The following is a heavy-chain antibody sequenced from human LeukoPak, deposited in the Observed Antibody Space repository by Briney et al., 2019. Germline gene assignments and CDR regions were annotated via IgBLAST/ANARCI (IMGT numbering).Heavy chain of an antibody. D-gene: IGHD3-10*02. CDR2: IYSGGST. J-gene: IGHJ6*04. V-gene: IGHV3-66*01. CDR1: GFTFINYS. CDR3: AELGITMIGGV. Sequence: PGGSLRLSCTASGFTFINYSMNWVRQAPGKGLEWVSVIYSGGSTYYADSVKGRFTISRDNSKNTLYLQMNSLRTEDTAVYYCAELGITMIGGVWGKGTTVTISS.